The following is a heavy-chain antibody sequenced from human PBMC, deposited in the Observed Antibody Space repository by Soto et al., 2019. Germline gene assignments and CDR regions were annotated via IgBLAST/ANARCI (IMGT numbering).Heavy chain of an antibody. CDR2: ISYDGSNK. Sequence: GGSLRLSCAASGFTFSSYAMHWVRQAPGKGLEWVAVISYDGSNKYYADSVKGRFTISRDNSKNTLYLQMNSLRAEDTAVYYCARDSSYDFWSGYYYYYGMDVWGQGTTVTVSS. D-gene: IGHD3-3*01. V-gene: IGHV3-30-3*01. J-gene: IGHJ6*02. CDR1: GFTFSSYA. CDR3: ARDSSYDFWSGYYYYYGMDV.